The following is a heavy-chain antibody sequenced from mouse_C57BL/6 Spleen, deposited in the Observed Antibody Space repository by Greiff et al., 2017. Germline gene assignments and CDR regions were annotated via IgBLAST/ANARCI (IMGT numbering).Heavy chain of an antibody. D-gene: IGHD1-1*01. V-gene: IGHV1-69*01. CDR2: IDPSDSYT. CDR1: GYTFTSYW. Sequence: QVQLQQPGAELVMPGASVKLSCKASGYTFTSYWMHWVKQRPGQGLEWIGEIDPSDSYTNYNQKFKGKSTLTVDKSSSTAYMQLSSLTSEDSAVYYCAIKPFYYGSSYFDYWGQGTTLTVSS. CDR3: AIKPFYYGSSYFDY. J-gene: IGHJ2*01.